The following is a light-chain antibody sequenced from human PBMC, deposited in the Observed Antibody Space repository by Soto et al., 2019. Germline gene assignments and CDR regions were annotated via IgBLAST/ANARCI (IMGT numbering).Light chain of an antibody. V-gene: IGKV1-33*01. CDR3: QQFENLPLT. CDR2: DAS. CDR1: EDIATY. J-gene: IGKJ4*01. Sequence: DIQMTQSPSSLSASVGDRVTIAWQATEDIATYLNWYQQKPGEAPKLLIYDASTLKTGVPSRFSGSGSGTHFTFNIFGLQPEDFATYYCQQFENLPLTFGGGTKVELK.